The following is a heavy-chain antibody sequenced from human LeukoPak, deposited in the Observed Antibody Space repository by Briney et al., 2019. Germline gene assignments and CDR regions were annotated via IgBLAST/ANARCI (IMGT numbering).Heavy chain of an antibody. CDR2: INAGNGNK. J-gene: IGHJ6*02. D-gene: IGHD2-2*01. CDR3: ARYCSSTSCYLPDYYYYGMDV. Sequence: ASVKVSCKASGYTFTSYAMHWVRQAPGQRLGWMGWINAGNGNKKYSQKFQGRVTITRDTSASTAYMELSSLRSEDTAVYYCARYCSSTSCYLPDYYYYGMDVWGQGTTVTVSS. V-gene: IGHV1-3*01. CDR1: GYTFTSYA.